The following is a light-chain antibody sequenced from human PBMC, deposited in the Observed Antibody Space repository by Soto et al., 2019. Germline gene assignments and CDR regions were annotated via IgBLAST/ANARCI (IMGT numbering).Light chain of an antibody. CDR2: DIS. Sequence: EFVLTQSPATVSLSPGERAILSCRASQSVAGSLAWYQQKPGQAPRLLIYDISTRAAAIPARFSGSGSGTDFTLTVSSLEPEDFALYYCQQRSNRITFGQGTRLEIK. J-gene: IGKJ5*01. CDR3: QQRSNRIT. CDR1: QSVAGS. V-gene: IGKV3-11*01.